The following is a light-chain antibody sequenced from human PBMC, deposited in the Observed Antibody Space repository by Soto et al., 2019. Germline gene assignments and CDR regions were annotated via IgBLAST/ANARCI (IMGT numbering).Light chain of an antibody. CDR2: GAS. CDR3: QQYGSSPLT. V-gene: IGKV3-20*01. Sequence: EVVLTQSPGTLSLSPGERATLSCRGSQSVGSSSFFAWYQLKPGQAPRLLIYGASRRATGIPERFSGRGSGTDCTLTINRLEPEDFAVYFCQQYGSSPLTFGGGTKVDIK. CDR1: QSVGSSSF. J-gene: IGKJ4*01.